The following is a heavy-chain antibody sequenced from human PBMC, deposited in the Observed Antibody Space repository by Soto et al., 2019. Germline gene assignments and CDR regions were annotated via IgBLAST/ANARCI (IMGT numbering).Heavy chain of an antibody. J-gene: IGHJ4*02. CDR1: GGSISSSSCY. CDR3: ARHGVFRGVIITYGDY. V-gene: IGHV4-39*01. D-gene: IGHD3-10*01. Sequence: QLQLQESGPGLVKPWETLSLTCTVSGGSISSSSCYWGWIRQPPGKGLEWIGSVYYSGSTYYNPSLNSRVTIYVDTSKNQFSLKLSSVTAADTAVYYCARHGVFRGVIITYGDYWGQGTLVTVSS. CDR2: VYYSGST.